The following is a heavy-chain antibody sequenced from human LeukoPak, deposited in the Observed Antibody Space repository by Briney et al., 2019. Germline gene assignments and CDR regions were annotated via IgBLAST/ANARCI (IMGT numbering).Heavy chain of an antibody. D-gene: IGHD4/OR15-4a*01. Sequence: PRASVKVSCKASGGTFSSYAISWVRQAPGQGLEWMGGIIPIFGTANYAQKFQGRVTITAGKSTSTAYMELSSLRSEDMAVYYCARGPRHGAFDPWGQGTLVTVSS. CDR3: ARGPRHGAFDP. V-gene: IGHV1-69*06. CDR2: IIPIFGTA. CDR1: GGTFSSYA. J-gene: IGHJ5*02.